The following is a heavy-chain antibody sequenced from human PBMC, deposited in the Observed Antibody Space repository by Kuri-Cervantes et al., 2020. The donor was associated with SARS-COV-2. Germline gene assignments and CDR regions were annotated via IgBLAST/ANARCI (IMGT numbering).Heavy chain of an antibody. CDR1: GFTVSSNY. Sequence: GGSLRLSCAASGFTVSSNYMSWVRQAPGKGLEWVSVIYSGGSTYYADSVKGRFTISRDNSRNTLYLRMNSLRTEDTAIYYCARDRVGVHDCWGQGTLATVSS. CDR3: ARDRVGVHDC. D-gene: IGHD2-21*01. CDR2: IYSGGST. V-gene: IGHV3-66*01. J-gene: IGHJ4*02.